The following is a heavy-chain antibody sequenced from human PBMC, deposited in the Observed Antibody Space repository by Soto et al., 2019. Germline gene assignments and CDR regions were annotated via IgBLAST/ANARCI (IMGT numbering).Heavy chain of an antibody. D-gene: IGHD1-7*01. Sequence: QVQLQESGPGLVKPSQTLSLTCTVSGGSISSGDYYWSWIRQPPGKGLEWIGYIYYSGSTYYNPSLKSRVTISVDTSKNQFSLKLSSVTAADTAVYYCARDRELRGADVPYGMDVWGQGTTVTVSS. V-gene: IGHV4-30-4*01. J-gene: IGHJ6*02. CDR1: GGSISSGDYY. CDR3: ARDRELRGADVPYGMDV. CDR2: IYYSGST.